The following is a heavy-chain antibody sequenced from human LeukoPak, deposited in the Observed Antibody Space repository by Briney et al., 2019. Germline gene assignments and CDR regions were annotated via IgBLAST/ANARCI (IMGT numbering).Heavy chain of an antibody. J-gene: IGHJ5*02. CDR3: AREARSGYEGFWSDP. CDR2: IYTSGST. CDR1: GGSISSGSYY. Sequence: PSETLSLTCTVSGGSISSGSYYWRWIRRPAGKGLEWIGRIYTSGSTNYNPSLKSRITISVDTSKNQFSLKLSSVTAADTAVYYCAREARSGYEGFWSDPWGQGTVVTVSS. V-gene: IGHV4-61*02. D-gene: IGHD5-12*01.